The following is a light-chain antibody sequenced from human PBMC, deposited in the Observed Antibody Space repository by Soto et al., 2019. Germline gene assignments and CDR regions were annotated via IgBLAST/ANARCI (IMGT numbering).Light chain of an antibody. J-gene: IGLJ3*02. CDR2: SNN. CDR1: SSNIGSNT. CDR3: ASWDDSLNGWV. Sequence: QLVLTQPPSASGTPGQRVIISCSGSSSNIGSNTVNWYQQLPGTAPKLLIYSNNQRPSGVPVRFSGSKSGTSASLAISGLQSEDEADYYCASWDDSLNGWVFGGGTKLTVL. V-gene: IGLV1-44*01.